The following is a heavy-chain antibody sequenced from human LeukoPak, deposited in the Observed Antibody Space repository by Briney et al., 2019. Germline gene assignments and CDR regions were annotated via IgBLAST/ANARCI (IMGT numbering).Heavy chain of an antibody. CDR1: GDIVSSTIAA. CDR2: TYYRSKWYT. CDR3: TRDQDGMGV. Sequence: SQTLSLTCAISGDIVSSTIAAWNWIRQSPSRGLEWLGRTYYRSKWYTDYAASVESRLTINPDTTKNQFSLDLNSLTPEDTAVYYCTRDQDGMGVWGQGTSVTVSS. V-gene: IGHV6-1*01. J-gene: IGHJ6*02.